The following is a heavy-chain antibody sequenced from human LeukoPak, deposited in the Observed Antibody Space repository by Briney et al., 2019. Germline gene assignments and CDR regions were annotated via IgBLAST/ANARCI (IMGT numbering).Heavy chain of an antibody. CDR1: GFAFSNYA. D-gene: IGHD3-16*01. Sequence: PGGSLRLSCAASGFAFSNYAMRWVRQAPGKGLEWVAALSPDGGSTHYADSVNGRFTISRDSSKNTLFLQMNSLRVDETAIYYCAKVRAVFYMDVWGKGTTVTVSS. CDR2: LSPDGGST. CDR3: AKVRAVFYMDV. V-gene: IGHV3-23*01. J-gene: IGHJ6*03.